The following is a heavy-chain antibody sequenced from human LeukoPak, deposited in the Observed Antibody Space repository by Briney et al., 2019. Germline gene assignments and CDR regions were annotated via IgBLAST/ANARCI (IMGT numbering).Heavy chain of an antibody. CDR3: AKVLAADNPYFDY. D-gene: IGHD6-13*01. Sequence: GRSLRLSCAASGFTFSSYAMHWVRQAPGKRLEWVAIISYDGSNKYYADSVKGRLTISRDNSKNTLYLQMNSLRAEDTAVYYCAKVLAADNPYFDYWGQGTLVTVSS. J-gene: IGHJ4*02. V-gene: IGHV3-30-3*01. CDR1: GFTFSSYA. CDR2: ISYDGSNK.